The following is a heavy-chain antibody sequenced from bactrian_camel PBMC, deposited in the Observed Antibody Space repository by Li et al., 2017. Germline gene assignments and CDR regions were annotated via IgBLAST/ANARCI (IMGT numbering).Heavy chain of an antibody. CDR2: IDHDGTT. J-gene: IGHJ4*01. V-gene: IGHV3S53*01. CDR1: GFSSKRCG. Sequence: HVQLVESGGGSVQAGGSLRLSCTAPGFSSKRCGMDWYRLREGKQREWVAVIDHDGTTRYPDSTKGRFTVYVNKTGDTVYLQMDDQKPEDTGTYSCKTNKWGLPCGDYVQGQGTQVTVS. D-gene: IGHD1*01.